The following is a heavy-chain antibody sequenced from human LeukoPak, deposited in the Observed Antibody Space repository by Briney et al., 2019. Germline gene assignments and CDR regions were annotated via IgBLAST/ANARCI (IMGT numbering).Heavy chain of an antibody. Sequence: GGSLRLSCAVSGLTFSSSWMDWVRQAPGKGLEWVASINPDGNKKYSADSVKGRFTISGDNAKNSLYLQMSNLRAEDTAVYFCARGGGLDVWGQGATVTVSS. J-gene: IGHJ6*02. CDR2: INPDGNKK. CDR3: ARGGGLDV. D-gene: IGHD3-16*01. CDR1: GLTFSSSW. V-gene: IGHV3-7*03.